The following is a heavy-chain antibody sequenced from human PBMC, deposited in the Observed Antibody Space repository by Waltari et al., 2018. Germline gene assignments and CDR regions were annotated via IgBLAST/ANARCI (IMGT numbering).Heavy chain of an antibody. V-gene: IGHV4-31*03. CDR1: GGAISGGIYY. D-gene: IGHD3-22*01. CDR2: IYYSGST. J-gene: IGHJ4*02. Sequence: SGPGLVRPSQTLSLTCSVSGGAISGGIYYWTWIRQVPGKGLEWLGSIYYSGSTYHNPSLKSRVTMSIDTSKNQFSLKLSSVTAADTAVYYCARDPASYYESRGYFDYWGQGTLVTVSS. CDR3: ARDPASYYESRGYFDY.